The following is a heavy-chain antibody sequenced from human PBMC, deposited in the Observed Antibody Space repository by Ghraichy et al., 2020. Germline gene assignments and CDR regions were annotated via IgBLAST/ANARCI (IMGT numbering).Heavy chain of an antibody. J-gene: IGHJ2*01. V-gene: IGHV3-23*01. CDR3: AKVFDSTSPYWYFDL. CDR1: GFTFSRNV. Sequence: GSLRLSCAASGFTFSRNVMSWVRQAPGKGLEWVSIISVSGASTYYADSVKGRFTISRDNSKNTLYLQMNSLRAEDTAVYYCAKVFDSTSPYWYFDLWGRGTLVTVSS. D-gene: IGHD6-6*01. CDR2: ISVSGAST.